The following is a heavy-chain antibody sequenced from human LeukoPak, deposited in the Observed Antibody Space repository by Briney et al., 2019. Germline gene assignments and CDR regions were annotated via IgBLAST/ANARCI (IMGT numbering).Heavy chain of an antibody. V-gene: IGHV3-9*01. Sequence: GGSLRLSCAASGFTFDDYAMHWVRQAPGKGLEWVSGISWNSGSIGYADSVKGRFTISRDNAKNSLYLQMNSLRAEDTAVYYCARETTLTTSLFDLWGQGTLVTVSS. D-gene: IGHD4-11*01. J-gene: IGHJ4*02. CDR3: ARETTLTTSLFDL. CDR2: ISWNSGSI. CDR1: GFTFDDYA.